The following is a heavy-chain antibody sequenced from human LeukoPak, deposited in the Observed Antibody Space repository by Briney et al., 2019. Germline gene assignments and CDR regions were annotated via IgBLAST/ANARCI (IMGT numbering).Heavy chain of an antibody. Sequence: GGSLRLSCVASGFNVSSHYMNWVRQDPGKGLGWVSVIHSGGSTDYADSVKGRFTISRDNSKNTLYLQMNSLRVEDTAVYYCARGKLASSWYLFDSWGQGTLVTVSS. V-gene: IGHV3-66*01. D-gene: IGHD6-13*01. CDR2: IHSGGST. CDR3: ARGKLASSWYLFDS. CDR1: GFNVSSHY. J-gene: IGHJ4*02.